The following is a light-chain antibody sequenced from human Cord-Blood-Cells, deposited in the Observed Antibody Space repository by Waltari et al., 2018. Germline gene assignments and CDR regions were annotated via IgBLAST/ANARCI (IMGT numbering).Light chain of an antibody. CDR3: QSADSSGTLVV. CDR2: KDS. CDR1: ALPKQY. V-gene: IGLV3-25*03. Sequence: SYELTQPPSVSVSPGQTARITCSGDALPKQYAYWYQQKPGQAPVLVIYKDSERPSGIPERFSGSSSGKTVTLTISVVQAEDEADYYCQSADSSGTLVVFGGGTKLTVL. J-gene: IGLJ2*01.